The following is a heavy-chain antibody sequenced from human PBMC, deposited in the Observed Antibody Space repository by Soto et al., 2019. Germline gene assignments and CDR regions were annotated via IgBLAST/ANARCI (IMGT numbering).Heavy chain of an antibody. D-gene: IGHD2-2*01. J-gene: IGHJ5*02. Sequence: GGSLRLSCAASGFTFSSYAMHWVRQAPGKGLEWVANIKQDGSEKYYVDSVKGRFTISRDNAKNSLYLQMNSLRAEDTAVYYCAKEKISTSCCNWFDPWGQGTLVTVSS. CDR2: IKQDGSEK. CDR3: AKEKISTSCCNWFDP. CDR1: GFTFSSYA. V-gene: IGHV3-7*03.